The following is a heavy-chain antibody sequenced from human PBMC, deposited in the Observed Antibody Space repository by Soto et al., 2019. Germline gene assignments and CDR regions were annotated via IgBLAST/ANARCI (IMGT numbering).Heavy chain of an antibody. CDR1: GFTFSSYA. CDR3: AKGLLYVSRNYYFDF. Sequence: EVQLLESGGGLVQPGGSLRLSCAASGFTFSSYAMSWVRQAPGKGLEWVSAISGSGGSTYYADSVKGRFAMSRDNSKNTLYVQMNSLRVDDTAVYYCAKGLLYVSRNYYFDFWGQGTLVTVSS. J-gene: IGHJ4*02. V-gene: IGHV3-23*01. CDR2: ISGSGGST. D-gene: IGHD3-22*01.